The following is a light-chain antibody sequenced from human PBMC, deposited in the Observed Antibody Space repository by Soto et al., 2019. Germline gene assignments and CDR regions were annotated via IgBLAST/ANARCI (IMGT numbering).Light chain of an antibody. J-gene: IGLJ2*01. CDR1: SSNLGSNY. CDR2: RNN. V-gene: IGLV1-47*01. Sequence: QSVLTQPPSASGTPGQRVTISCSGSSSNLGSNYVYWYQQLPGTAPKLLIYRNNQRPSGVPDRFSGSKSGTSASLAISGLRSEDEADYYCAAWDDSLSGVVCVGGTKLTVL. CDR3: AAWDDSLSGVV.